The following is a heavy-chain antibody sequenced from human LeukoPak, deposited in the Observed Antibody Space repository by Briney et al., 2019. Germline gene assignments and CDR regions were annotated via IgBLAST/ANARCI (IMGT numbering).Heavy chain of an antibody. J-gene: IGHJ4*02. CDR1: GYTLTDYY. Sequence: ASVKVSCKASGYTLTDYYMHWVRQAPGQGLEWMGWINPNSGGTNYAHKFQGRVTMTRDTSISSAYMELSRLRSDDTAVYYCARDFNVVATEFDYWGQGTLVTVSS. CDR3: ARDFNVVATEFDY. V-gene: IGHV1-2*07. CDR2: INPNSGGT. D-gene: IGHD2-21*01.